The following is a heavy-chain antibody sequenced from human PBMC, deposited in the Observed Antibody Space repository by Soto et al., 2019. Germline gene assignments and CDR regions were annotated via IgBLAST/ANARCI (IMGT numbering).Heavy chain of an antibody. CDR1: GFTFDDYA. V-gene: IGHV3-9*01. CDR3: ATSGYTDPRAFDY. J-gene: IGHJ4*02. Sequence: EVQLVESGGGLVQPGRSLRLSCAASGFTFDDYAMHWVRQAPGKGLEWVSGISWNSGSIGYADSVKGRFTISRDNAKNSLYLQMNSLRAEDTALYYWATSGYTDPRAFDYWGQGTLVTVSS. D-gene: IGHD5-18*01. CDR2: ISWNSGSI.